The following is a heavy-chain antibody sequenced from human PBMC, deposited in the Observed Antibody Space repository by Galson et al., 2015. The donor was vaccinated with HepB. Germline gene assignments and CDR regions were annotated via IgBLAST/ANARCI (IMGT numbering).Heavy chain of an antibody. J-gene: IGHJ4*02. D-gene: IGHD1-26*01. CDR1: GFTFSSYA. V-gene: IGHV3-30*04. CDR3: VSMVGWRPY. Sequence: SLRLSCAASGFTFSSYAMHWVRQAPGKELEWVAVISYDGINKYYADSVKGRFTVSRDNSKNTLYLQMHSLRHDDTAVYYCVSMVGWRPYWGQGTLVTVSS. CDR2: ISYDGINK.